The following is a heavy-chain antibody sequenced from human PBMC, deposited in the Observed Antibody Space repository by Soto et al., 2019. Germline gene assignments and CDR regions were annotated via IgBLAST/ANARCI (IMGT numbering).Heavy chain of an antibody. D-gene: IGHD3-16*01. J-gene: IGHJ6*02. V-gene: IGHV6-1*01. Sequence: SQTLSLTCDISGDSVSSSSAARNWIRQSPSRGLEWLGRTYYRSKWIHEYTVSMESRITINPDTSKNQFSLHIYSVTPEDTAVYYCAGVVWFRGMDVWGQGTPVTVSS. CDR3: AGVVWFRGMDV. CDR2: TYYRSKWIH. CDR1: GDSVSSSSAA.